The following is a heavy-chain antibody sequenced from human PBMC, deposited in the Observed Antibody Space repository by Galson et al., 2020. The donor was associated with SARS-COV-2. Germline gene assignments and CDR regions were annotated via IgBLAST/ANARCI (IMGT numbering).Heavy chain of an antibody. CDR2: IKSKTDGGTT. J-gene: IGHJ4*02. V-gene: IGHV3-15*01. Sequence: TGGSLRLSCAASGFTFSYAYMTWVRQAPGKGLEWVGRIKSKTDGGTTDYAAPVKGRFTISRDDSKNTLYLQMNSLKTEDTAVYYCTTDSGIAAIGTRDYWGQGTLVTVSS. D-gene: IGHD6-13*01. CDR1: GFTFSYAY. CDR3: TTDSGIAAIGTRDY.